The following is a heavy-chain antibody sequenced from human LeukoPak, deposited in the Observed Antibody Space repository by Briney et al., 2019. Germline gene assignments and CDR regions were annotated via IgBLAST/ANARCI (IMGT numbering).Heavy chain of an antibody. CDR1: GFTFSDYY. Sequence: QSGGSLRLSCAASGFTFSDYYMSWIRQAPGKGLEWLSHISGTTNIMFYADSVKGRFTISRDNAKNSLYLQMNSLRAEDTAVYYCARRMVPKKKNDAYDIWGLGTVVTVSS. J-gene: IGHJ3*02. D-gene: IGHD2-15*01. CDR2: ISGTTNIM. CDR3: ARRMVPKKKNDAYDI. V-gene: IGHV3-11*04.